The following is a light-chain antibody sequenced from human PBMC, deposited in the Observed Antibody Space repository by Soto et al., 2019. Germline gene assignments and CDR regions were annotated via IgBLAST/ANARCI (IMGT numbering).Light chain of an antibody. CDR2: EVS. Sequence: QSVLTQPASMSGSPGQSITISCTGTSSDVGGYNCVSWYLQRPGKAPKVMIYEVSNRPSGVSNRFSGSKSGNTASLTISGLQAADEADYYCSSFVGSPVVFGGGTKVTVL. CDR1: SSDVGGYNC. J-gene: IGLJ2*01. V-gene: IGLV2-14*01. CDR3: SSFVGSPVV.